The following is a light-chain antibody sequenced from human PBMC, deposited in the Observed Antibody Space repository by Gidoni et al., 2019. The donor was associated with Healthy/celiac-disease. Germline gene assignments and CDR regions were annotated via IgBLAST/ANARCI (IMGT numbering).Light chain of an antibody. CDR3: QQRSNLMYT. V-gene: IGKV3-11*01. J-gene: IGKJ2*01. Sequence: IVLTQSPATRALSPGERATLSCRASQSVSIYVAWYQQTPSQAPRLLIYDASNRATGIPARFSGSGSGTDFTLTIRSLEPEDFAVYYCQQRSNLMYTFGQGTKLEIK. CDR2: DAS. CDR1: QSVSIY.